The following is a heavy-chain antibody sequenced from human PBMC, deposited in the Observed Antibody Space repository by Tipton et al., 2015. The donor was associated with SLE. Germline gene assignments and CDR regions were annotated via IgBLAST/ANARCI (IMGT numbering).Heavy chain of an antibody. V-gene: IGHV3-7*03. CDR3: ARDSSWKLDH. Sequence: SLRFSCAASGFTFSSYWMSWVRQAPGKGLEWVANIKQDGSDKNHVDSVKGRFTISRDNAKNSLYLQMNSLRGEDTAVYYCARDSSWKLDHWGQGALVTVSS. CDR1: GFTFSSYW. D-gene: IGHD1-1*01. CDR2: IKQDGSDK. J-gene: IGHJ4*02.